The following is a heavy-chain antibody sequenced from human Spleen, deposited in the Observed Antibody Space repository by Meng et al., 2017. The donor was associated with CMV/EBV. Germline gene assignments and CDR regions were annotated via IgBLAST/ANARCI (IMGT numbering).Heavy chain of an antibody. Sequence: LSLTCAASGFTFSSYSMNWVRQAPGKGLEWVSSISSSSSYIYYADSVKGRFTISRDNAKNSLYLQMNSLRAEDTAVYYCARGGEDYDFWSGYFILDVWGQGTTVTVSS. J-gene: IGHJ6*02. CDR3: ARGGEDYDFWSGYFILDV. D-gene: IGHD3-3*01. V-gene: IGHV3-21*01. CDR2: ISSSSSYI. CDR1: GFTFSSYS.